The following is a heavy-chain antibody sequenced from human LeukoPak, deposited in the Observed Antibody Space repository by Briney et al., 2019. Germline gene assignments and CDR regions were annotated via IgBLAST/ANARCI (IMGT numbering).Heavy chain of an antibody. D-gene: IGHD4-17*01. CDR1: GFTFSSYS. J-gene: IGHJ3*02. CDR3: ARDLSVTTLYIDAFDI. V-gene: IGHV3-48*01. Sequence: GGSLRLSCAASGFTFSSYSMDWVRQAPGKGLEWVSCLSGTSSTTYYADSVKGRFTISRDNAKNSLYLQMNSLRAEDTAVYYCARDLSVTTLYIDAFDIWGQGTMVTVSS. CDR2: LSGTSSTT.